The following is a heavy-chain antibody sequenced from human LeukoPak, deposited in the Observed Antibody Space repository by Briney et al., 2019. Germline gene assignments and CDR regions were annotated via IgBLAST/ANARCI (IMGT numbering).Heavy chain of an antibody. CDR3: ARDLRLSGYYYDSSGFGY. D-gene: IGHD3-22*01. Sequence: PGGSLRLSCAASGFSFSNSWMHWVRQAPGKGLEWVSYISSSSSTIYYADSVKGRFTISRDNAKNSLYLQMNSLRAEDTAVYYCARDLRLSGYYYDSSGFGYWGQGTLVTVSS. CDR2: ISSSSSTI. J-gene: IGHJ4*02. CDR1: GFSFSNSW. V-gene: IGHV3-48*01.